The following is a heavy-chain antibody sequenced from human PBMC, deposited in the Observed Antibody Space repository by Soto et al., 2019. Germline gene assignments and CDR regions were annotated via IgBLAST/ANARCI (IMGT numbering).Heavy chain of an antibody. Sequence: SETLSLTCTVSGGSISGYYWSWIRQPAGKGLEWIGRMYNSERTNYNPSLKSRVNMSMDTSKNQFSLKLTSVTAADTAVYFCAREPLAHSYFDLWGQGTLVTVSS. CDR3: AREPLAHSYFDL. J-gene: IGHJ4*02. CDR1: GGSISGYY. V-gene: IGHV4-4*07. CDR2: MYNSERT.